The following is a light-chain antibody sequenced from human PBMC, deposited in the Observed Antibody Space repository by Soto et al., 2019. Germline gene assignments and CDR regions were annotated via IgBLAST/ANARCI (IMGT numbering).Light chain of an antibody. CDR3: QQYGASPQYT. J-gene: IGKJ2*01. V-gene: IGKV3-20*01. CDR2: SAS. CDR1: QSVSSDY. Sequence: EIVLTQSPGTLSLSPGERATLSCRASQSVSSDYLGWYQQKPGQAPRLLIYSASSRATGIPDRFSGSGSGTDFTLTISRLEPEDFAVYYCQQYGASPQYTFGQGTKLEIK.